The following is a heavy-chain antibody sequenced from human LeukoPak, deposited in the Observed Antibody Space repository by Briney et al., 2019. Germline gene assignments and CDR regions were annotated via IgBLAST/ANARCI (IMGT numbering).Heavy chain of an antibody. J-gene: IGHJ5*02. CDR1: GVSLSGDDYS. CDR2: ICHSGST. V-gene: IGHV4-30-2*01. D-gene: IGHD2-2*01. Sequence: SETLSLTCAVSGVSLSGDDYSWSWIRQPPGKGLEWIGYICHSGSTYYNPSLKSRVTISVDESKNQFSLRLSSVTAADTAVYYCARAPYCSSTSCYPSWFDPWGQGTLVTVSS. CDR3: ARAPYCSSTSCYPSWFDP.